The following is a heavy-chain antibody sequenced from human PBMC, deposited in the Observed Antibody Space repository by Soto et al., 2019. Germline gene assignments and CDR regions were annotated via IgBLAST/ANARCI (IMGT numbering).Heavy chain of an antibody. Sequence: QVQLQESGPGLVKPSQTLSLTCTVSGGSISSGGYYWSWIRQHPGKGLEWIGYIYYSGSTYYNPSLKIRVTISVDTSKNQFSLKLSSVTAADTAVYYCASAPYYDYIWGSYRFGYWGQGTLVTVSS. J-gene: IGHJ4*02. V-gene: IGHV4-31*03. CDR1: GGSISSGGYY. CDR2: IYYSGST. CDR3: ASAPYYDYIWGSYRFGY. D-gene: IGHD3-16*02.